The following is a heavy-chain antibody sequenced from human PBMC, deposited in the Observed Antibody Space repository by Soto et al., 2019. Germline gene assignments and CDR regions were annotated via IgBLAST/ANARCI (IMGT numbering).Heavy chain of an antibody. CDR1: GFTFSNYA. Sequence: EVQLLESGGGLVQPGGSLRLSCAASGFTFSNYAMSWVRQAPGKGLEWVSAISGSGGTTYYADSVKGRFTISRDNSKNTQYLQMNSLRAEDTALYYCAKASAGNDYWGQGTLVTVSS. V-gene: IGHV3-23*01. D-gene: IGHD6-13*01. J-gene: IGHJ4*02. CDR2: ISGSGGTT. CDR3: AKASAGNDY.